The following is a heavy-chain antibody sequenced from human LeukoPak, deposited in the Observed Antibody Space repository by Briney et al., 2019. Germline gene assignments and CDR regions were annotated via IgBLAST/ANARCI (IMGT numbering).Heavy chain of an antibody. D-gene: IGHD3-22*01. J-gene: IGHJ6*02. CDR3: ARQPDDSSGYYDLGYYYGMDV. V-gene: IGHV4-34*01. CDR2: INHSGST. Sequence: PSETLSLTCAVYGGSFSGYYWSWIRQPPGKGLEWIGEINHSGSTNYNPSLKSRVTISVDTSKNQFSLTLSSVTAADTAVYYCARQPDDSSGYYDLGYYYGMDVWGQGTTVTVSS. CDR1: GGSFSGYY.